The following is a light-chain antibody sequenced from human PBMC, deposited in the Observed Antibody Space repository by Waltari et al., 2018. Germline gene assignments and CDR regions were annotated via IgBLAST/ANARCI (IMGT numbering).Light chain of an antibody. Sequence: QSALTQPASVSGSPGPPIPISCTGTSHDVGNYDLVSWYQQHPGTAPKLIIYEVTKRPSGFSNRFSGSKSGNTASLTISGLHTEDEGDYYCCSYSGDLSFGVVFGGGTKLTVL. CDR1: SHDVGNYDL. V-gene: IGLV2-23*02. J-gene: IGLJ2*01. CDR3: CSYSGDLSFGVV. CDR2: EVT.